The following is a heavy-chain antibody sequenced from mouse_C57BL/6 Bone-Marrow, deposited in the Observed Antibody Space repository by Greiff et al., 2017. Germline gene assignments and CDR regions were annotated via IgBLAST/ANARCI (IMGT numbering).Heavy chain of an antibody. CDR3: ARGDWDY. J-gene: IGHJ2*01. CDR1: GYTFTSYG. Sequence: VKLVESGAELARPGALVKLSCKASGYTFTSYGISWVKQRPGQGLEWIGEIYPRSGNTYYNEKFKGKATLTADKSSSTAYMELRSLTSEDSAVYFCARGDWDYWGQGTTLTVSS. V-gene: IGHV1-81*01. D-gene: IGHD3-3*01. CDR2: IYPRSGNT.